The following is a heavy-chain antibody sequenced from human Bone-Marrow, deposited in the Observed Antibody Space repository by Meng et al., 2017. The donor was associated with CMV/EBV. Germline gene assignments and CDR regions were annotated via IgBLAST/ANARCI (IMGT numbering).Heavy chain of an antibody. CDR3: ARGYDPSYYDFWSGYYPNWCDP. Sequence: GGSLRLSCAASGFTFMSYAMHWVRQTPGKGLEWVAVVQYDGSNKYYADSVKGRFTISRDNSKNTLYLQMNSLRAEDTAVYYCARGYDPSYYDFWSGYYPNWCDPWGQGTLVTVSS. D-gene: IGHD3-3*01. CDR1: GFTFMSYA. V-gene: IGHV3-30-3*01. J-gene: IGHJ5*02. CDR2: VQYDGSNK.